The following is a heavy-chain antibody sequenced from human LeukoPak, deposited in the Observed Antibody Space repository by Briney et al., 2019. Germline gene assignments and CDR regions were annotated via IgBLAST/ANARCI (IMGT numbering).Heavy chain of an antibody. J-gene: IGHJ4*02. CDR3: ARGGFYCGGDCYVDY. V-gene: IGHV4-34*01. CDR1: GGSFRPYY. CDR2: INHSGST. D-gene: IGHD2-21*02. Sequence: SETLSLTCAVYGGSFRPYYWSWIRQPPGKGLEWIGEINHSGSTNYNPSLKSRVTISVDTSKNQFSLRLSSVTAADTAVYYCARGGFYCGGDCYVDYWGQGTLVTVSS.